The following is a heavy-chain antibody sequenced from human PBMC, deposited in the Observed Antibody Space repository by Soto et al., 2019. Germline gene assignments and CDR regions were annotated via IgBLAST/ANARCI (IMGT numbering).Heavy chain of an antibody. Sequence: EVQLVDSGGGLVQPGGSLRLSCAASGFTFSSYTMNWVRQAPGKGLEWISYISSSSRTIYYADSVKGRFTISRDNAQNSLYLQMISLRDEDTAVYYCARVPTRALDYWGQGTLVTVSS. D-gene: IGHD1-26*01. V-gene: IGHV3-48*02. J-gene: IGHJ4*02. CDR1: GFTFSSYT. CDR2: ISSSSRTI. CDR3: ARVPTRALDY.